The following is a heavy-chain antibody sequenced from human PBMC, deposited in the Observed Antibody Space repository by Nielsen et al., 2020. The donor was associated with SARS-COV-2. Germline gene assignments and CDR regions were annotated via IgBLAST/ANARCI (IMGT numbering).Heavy chain of an antibody. Sequence: LKISCAASGFTVYNYMNWVRQAPGKGLEWVASISGDSNYIFYSELVKGRFTISRDNARDTLYLQMNSLRVEDTAVYYCVKWVQLDLGYYYHGMDVWGQGTTVTVSS. J-gene: IGHJ6*02. D-gene: IGHD6-6*01. CDR3: VKWVQLDLGYYYHGMDV. V-gene: IGHV3-21*04. CDR2: ISGDSNYI. CDR1: GFTVYNY.